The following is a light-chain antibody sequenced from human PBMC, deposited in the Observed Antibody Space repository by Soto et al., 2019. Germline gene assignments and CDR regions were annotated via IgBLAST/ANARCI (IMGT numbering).Light chain of an antibody. Sequence: EIVLTQSPGTLSSSPGERATLSCRASQSIDSRYLAWYQHKPGQAPRLLIYATSCRSTGIPDRFGGSGSGTDFSLTINRLEPEEFAVYYCLEYFGPPWTFGEVTKVDIK. CDR3: LEYFGPPWT. CDR2: ATS. V-gene: IGKV3-20*01. CDR1: QSIDSRY. J-gene: IGKJ1*01.